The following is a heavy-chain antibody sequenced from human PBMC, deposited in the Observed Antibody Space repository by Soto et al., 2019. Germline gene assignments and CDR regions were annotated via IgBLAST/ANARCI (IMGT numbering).Heavy chain of an antibody. J-gene: IGHJ4*02. Sequence: SETLSLTCAVSGGSISSSNFYWGWFRQPPGKGLEWIGSIRYGGDASYNPSLKSRVTISKDTSKNQFSLSLRSVTAADTAIYYCVKDASCYSCGAWGQGAPVTVS. CDR3: VKDASCYSCGA. CDR2: IRYGGDA. D-gene: IGHD2-15*01. CDR1: GGSISSSNFY. V-gene: IGHV4-39*01.